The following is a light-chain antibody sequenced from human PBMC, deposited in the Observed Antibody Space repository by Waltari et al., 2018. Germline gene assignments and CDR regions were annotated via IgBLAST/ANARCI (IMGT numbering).Light chain of an antibody. CDR1: QNIGDY. V-gene: IGKV3-11*01. Sequence: VLTQSPATLSLSPGDRATLSGRASQNIGDYLAWYQQKPGQAPRLLISAASNRATGVPARFSGSGSVTDFTLTISSLEPEDFAVYYCQNRRDWPLLTFGGGTKVEIK. J-gene: IGKJ4*01. CDR3: QNRRDWPLLT. CDR2: AAS.